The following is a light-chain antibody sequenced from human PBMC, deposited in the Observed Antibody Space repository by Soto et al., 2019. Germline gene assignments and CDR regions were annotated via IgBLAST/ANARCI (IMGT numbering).Light chain of an antibody. CDR3: SSYTSSSTYV. J-gene: IGLJ1*01. CDR1: SSVVGGYNY. Sequence: QSVLTQPASVSGSPGQSITISCTGTSSVVGGYNYVSWYQQHPGKGPKLMIYDVSNRPSGVSNRFSGSKSGNTASLTISGLQAEDEADYYCSSYTSSSTYVFGTGTKVTVL. CDR2: DVS. V-gene: IGLV2-14*01.